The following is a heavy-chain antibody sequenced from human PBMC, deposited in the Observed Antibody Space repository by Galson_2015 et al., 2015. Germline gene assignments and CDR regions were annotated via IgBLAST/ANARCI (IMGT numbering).Heavy chain of an antibody. CDR1: GGSISSGSYY. CDR2: IYHSGST. V-gene: IGHV4-61*02. J-gene: IGHJ4*02. D-gene: IGHD3-10*01. Sequence: TLSLTCTVSGGSISSGSYYWSWIRQPAGKGLEWIGSIYHSGSTYYNPSLKSRVTISVDTSKDQFSLKLSSVTAADTAVYYCARSEGMVRGVINWGQGTLVTVSS. CDR3: ARSEGMVRGVIN.